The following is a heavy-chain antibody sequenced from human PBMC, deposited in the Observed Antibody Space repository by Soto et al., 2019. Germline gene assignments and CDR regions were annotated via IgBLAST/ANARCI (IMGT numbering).Heavy chain of an antibody. CDR1: GYTFTSYD. Sequence: ASVKVSCKASGYTFTSYDTNWVRQATGQGLEWMGWMNPNSGNTGYAQKFQGRVTMTRNTSISTAYMELSSLRSEGTAVYYCARVFREQLVRYYYYGMDVWGQGTTVTVSS. J-gene: IGHJ6*02. CDR2: MNPNSGNT. CDR3: ARVFREQLVRYYYYGMDV. D-gene: IGHD6-6*01. V-gene: IGHV1-8*01.